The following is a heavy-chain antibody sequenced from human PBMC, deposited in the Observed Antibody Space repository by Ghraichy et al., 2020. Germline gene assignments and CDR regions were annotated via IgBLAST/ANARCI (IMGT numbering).Heavy chain of an antibody. D-gene: IGHD3-22*01. CDR1: GFTFTSYA. Sequence: GEYLNISCAASGFTFTSYAMSWARQAPGKGLEWVSAISGSGGNTYYADSVKGRFTISRDNSKNMLYLQMNSLRAEDTAVYYCAKVGTGGYYYYFDYWGQGTLVTVSS. V-gene: IGHV3-23*01. J-gene: IGHJ4*02. CDR2: ISGSGGNT. CDR3: AKVGTGGYYYYFDY.